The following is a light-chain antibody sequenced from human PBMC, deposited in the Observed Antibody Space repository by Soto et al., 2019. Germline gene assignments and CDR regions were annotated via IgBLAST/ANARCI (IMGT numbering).Light chain of an antibody. CDR3: RSYTSSSTYV. V-gene: IGLV2-14*01. J-gene: IGLJ1*01. Sequence: QSALTQPASVSGSPGQSITISCTGTSSDVGGSNYVSWYQQHPGKASKLMIYEVSKRPSGVSNRFSGSTSGNTASLTISGLQAEDEADYYCRSYTSSSTYVFGPGTKLTVL. CDR1: SSDVGGSNY. CDR2: EVS.